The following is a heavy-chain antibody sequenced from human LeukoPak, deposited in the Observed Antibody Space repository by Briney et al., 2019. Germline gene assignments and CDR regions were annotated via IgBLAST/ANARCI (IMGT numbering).Heavy chain of an antibody. D-gene: IGHD2-15*01. V-gene: IGHV3-7*01. CDR3: ARDYSLFDY. CDR2: IKQDGSEK. Sequence: PGGSLRLSCAASGFTFGSYWMSWVRQAPGKGLEWVANIKQDGSEKYYVDSVKGRFTISRDNAKNSLYLQMNSLRAEDTAVYYCARDYSLFDYWGQGTLVTVSS. CDR1: GFTFGSYW. J-gene: IGHJ4*02.